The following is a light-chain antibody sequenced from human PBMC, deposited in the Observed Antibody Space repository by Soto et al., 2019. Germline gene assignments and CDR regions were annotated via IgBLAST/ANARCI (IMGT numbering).Light chain of an antibody. CDR3: QQLERYPST. CDR1: QNINNY. J-gene: IGKJ4*01. V-gene: IGKV1-33*01. CDR2: DAS. Sequence: DIQMTQSPSSLSASVGDRVTITCQASQNINNYLNWYQQKPGRAPKLLIYDASNLEAGVPSRFRGSGSGTDFTLTISSLQPEDFATYYCQQLERYPSTFGGGTKVDIK.